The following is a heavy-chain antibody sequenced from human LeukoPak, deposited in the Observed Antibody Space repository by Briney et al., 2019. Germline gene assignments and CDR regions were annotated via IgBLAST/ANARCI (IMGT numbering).Heavy chain of an antibody. V-gene: IGHV1-18*01. CDR1: GYTFISYG. Sequence: ASVNVSCKASGYTFISYGISWVRQAPGQGLEWMGWISAYNNNTNYAQTLQGRVTMTTDTSTSTAYMELRSLRSDDTAMYYCASSDNYSNYDYWGQGTLITVSS. J-gene: IGHJ4*02. CDR3: ASSDNYSNYDY. D-gene: IGHD4-11*01. CDR2: ISAYNNNT.